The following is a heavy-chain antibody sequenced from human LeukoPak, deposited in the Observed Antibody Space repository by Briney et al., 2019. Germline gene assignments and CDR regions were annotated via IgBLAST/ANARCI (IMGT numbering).Heavy chain of an antibody. V-gene: IGHV1-2*02. CDR1: GYTFTGYY. CDR3: ARDLETDPNPYFDY. J-gene: IGHJ4*02. CDR2: INPNSGGT. Sequence: ASVKVSCKASGYTFTGYYMHWVRQAPGQGLEWMGWINPNSGGTNYAQKFQGRVTMTRDTSTSTVYMELSSLRSEDTAVYYCARDLETDPNPYFDYWGQGTLVTVSS.